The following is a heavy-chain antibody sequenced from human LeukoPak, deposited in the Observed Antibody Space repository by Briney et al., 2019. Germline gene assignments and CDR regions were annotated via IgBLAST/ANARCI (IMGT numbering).Heavy chain of an antibody. D-gene: IGHD1-1*01. Sequence: TSETLSLTCAVYGGSFSGYYLSWIRQPPGRGLEWIGEINHSGSTNYNPSLKSRVTISVDTSKNQFSLKLSSVTAADTAVYYCARDDDYYWYFDLSGRATLVTVSS. CDR1: GGSFSGYY. CDR3: ARDDDYYWYFDL. CDR2: INHSGST. J-gene: IGHJ2*01. V-gene: IGHV4-34*01.